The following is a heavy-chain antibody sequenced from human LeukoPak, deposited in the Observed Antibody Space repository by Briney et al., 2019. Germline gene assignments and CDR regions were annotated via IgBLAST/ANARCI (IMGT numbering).Heavy chain of an antibody. Sequence: GRSLRLSCAASGFTFGSYAMHWVRQAPGKGLEWVAVMSFDGTHIYYADSVKGRFTISRDNSKNTLYLQMNSLRAEDTAVYYCARCSGYGMDVWGQGTTLTVSS. CDR3: ARCSGYGMDV. D-gene: IGHD3-10*02. V-gene: IGHV3-30-3*01. CDR2: MSFDGTHI. CDR1: GFTFGSYA. J-gene: IGHJ6*02.